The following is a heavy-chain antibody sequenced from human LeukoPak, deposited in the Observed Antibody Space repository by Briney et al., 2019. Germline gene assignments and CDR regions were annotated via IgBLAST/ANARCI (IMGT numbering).Heavy chain of an antibody. CDR3: AANIDYGDYPFDY. CDR2: IYYSGST. V-gene: IGHV4-59*01. J-gene: IGHJ4*02. CDR1: GGSISSYY. Sequence: SETLSLTCTVSGGSISSYYWSWIRQPPGKGLEWIGYIYYSGSTNYNPFLKSRVTISVDTSKNQFSLKLSSVTAADTAVYYCAANIDYGDYPFDYWGQGTLVTVSS. D-gene: IGHD4-17*01.